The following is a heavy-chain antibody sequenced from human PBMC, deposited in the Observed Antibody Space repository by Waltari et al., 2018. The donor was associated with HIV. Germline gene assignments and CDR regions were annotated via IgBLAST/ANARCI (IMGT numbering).Heavy chain of an antibody. Sequence: QVQLQESGPGLVKPSETLSLTCTVSGGSISSYSWSWTRQPPGKGLEWIGYIYYSGSTNYNPSLKSRVTISVDTSKNQFSLKLSSVTAADTAVYYCARGSDYDFWSSVNFDYWGQGTLVTVSS. J-gene: IGHJ4*02. D-gene: IGHD3-3*01. CDR3: ARGSDYDFWSSVNFDY. V-gene: IGHV4-59*01. CDR2: IYYSGST. CDR1: GGSISSYS.